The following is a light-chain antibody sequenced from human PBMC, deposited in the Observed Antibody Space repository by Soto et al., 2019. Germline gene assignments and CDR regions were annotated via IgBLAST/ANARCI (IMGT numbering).Light chain of an antibody. V-gene: IGKV1-5*01. CDR2: DAS. Sequence: DIQMTQSPSTLSASVGDRVTITCRASQSISSWLAWYQQKPGKAPKLLIYDASSFDSGVPSRFSGSGSGTEFTLTISSLQPDDFATYYCQQYNSYPWTFGQGTKVEIK. CDR1: QSISSW. J-gene: IGKJ1*01. CDR3: QQYNSYPWT.